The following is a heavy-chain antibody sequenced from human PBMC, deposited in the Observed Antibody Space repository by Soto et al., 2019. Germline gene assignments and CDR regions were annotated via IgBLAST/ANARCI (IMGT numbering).Heavy chain of an antibody. V-gene: IGHV3-21*01. CDR3: ARSRTIAATDIDAFDI. Sequence: PGGSLRLSCAASGFTFSSYTMNWVRQAPGKGLEWVSSISSSSIYIYYADSVKGRFTISRDNAKNSLYLQMNSLRAEDTAVYYCARSRTIAATDIDAFDIWGQGTMVTVSS. CDR1: GFTFSSYT. CDR2: ISSSSIYI. J-gene: IGHJ3*02. D-gene: IGHD6-13*01.